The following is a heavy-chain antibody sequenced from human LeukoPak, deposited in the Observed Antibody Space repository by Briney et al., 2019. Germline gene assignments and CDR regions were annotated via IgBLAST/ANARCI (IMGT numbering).Heavy chain of an antibody. J-gene: IGHJ4*02. CDR3: ARTPHTDHGDYASTDY. CDR1: GYTFTSYY. V-gene: IGHV1-18*04. D-gene: IGHD4-17*01. CDR2: ISAYNGRT. Sequence: ASVKVSCKASGYTFTSYYMHWVRQAPGQGLEWMGWISAYNGRTYYAQNLQGRVTMTTDTATSTAYMELRSLRSDDTAVYYCARTPHTDHGDYASTDYWGQGTLVTVSS.